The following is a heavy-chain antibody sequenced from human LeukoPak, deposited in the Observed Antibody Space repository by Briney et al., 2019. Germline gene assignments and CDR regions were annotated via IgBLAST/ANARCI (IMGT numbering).Heavy chain of an antibody. V-gene: IGHV3-23*01. CDR1: GFTFSSYA. CDR2: LSGSGDST. J-gene: IGHJ4*02. D-gene: IGHD1-26*01. Sequence: GGSLRLSCAASGFTFSSYAMSWVRQAPGKGLEWVSALSGSGDSTYYADSVKGRFTISRDNSKNTLYLQMNSLRAEDTAVYYCAKDRARGGATDFDYWGQGTLVTVSS. CDR3: AKDRARGGATDFDY.